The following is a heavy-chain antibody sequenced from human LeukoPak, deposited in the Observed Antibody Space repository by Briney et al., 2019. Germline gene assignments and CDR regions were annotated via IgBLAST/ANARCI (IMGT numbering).Heavy chain of an antibody. CDR1: GLTFSSHA. Sequence: AGGSLRLSCVASGLTFSSHAMTWVRQAPGKGLEWVSSIGGSGGSTYYADSVKGRFTISRDNSKNTLNLQMDSLRAEDTAVYYCARLPRTVVTPIFDYWGQGTLVTVSS. CDR2: IGGSGGST. J-gene: IGHJ4*02. V-gene: IGHV3-23*01. CDR3: ARLPRTVVTPIFDY. D-gene: IGHD4-23*01.